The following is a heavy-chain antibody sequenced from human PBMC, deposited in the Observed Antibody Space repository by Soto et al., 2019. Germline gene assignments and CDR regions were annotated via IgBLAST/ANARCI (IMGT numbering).Heavy chain of an antibody. D-gene: IGHD4-17*01. CDR2: IYYTGST. Sequence: SDTLCLTCTVSGFSISSGVYYWSWIRQHPGKGLEWIGYIYYTGSTYYNPSLKSRVTISVDTSKNQFSLKLTSVTAADTAVYYCARDEEVNYADYGGSDHYYGMDVWGQGTTVTVSS. CDR1: GFSISSGVYY. V-gene: IGHV4-31*03. CDR3: ARDEEVNYADYGGSDHYYGMDV. J-gene: IGHJ6*02.